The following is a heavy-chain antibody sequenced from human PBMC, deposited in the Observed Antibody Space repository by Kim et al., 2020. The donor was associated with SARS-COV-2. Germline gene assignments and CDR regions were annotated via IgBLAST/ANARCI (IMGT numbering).Heavy chain of an antibody. V-gene: IGHV4-61*01. CDR2: IYYSGST. Sequence: SETLSLTCTVSGGSVSSGSYYWSWIRQPPGKGLEWIGYIYYSGSTNYNPSLKSRVTISVDTSKNQFSLKLSSVTAADTAVYYCARDQLDYGGNSGLDYWG. D-gene: IGHD2-21*02. J-gene: IGHJ4*01. CDR1: GGSVSSGSYY. CDR3: ARDQLDYGGNSGLDY.